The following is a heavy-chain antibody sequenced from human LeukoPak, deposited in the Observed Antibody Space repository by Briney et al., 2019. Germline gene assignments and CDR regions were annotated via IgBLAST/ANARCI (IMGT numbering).Heavy chain of an antibody. CDR3: VRAFGNYNLDY. D-gene: IGHD1-7*01. V-gene: IGHV3-72*01. J-gene: IGHJ4*02. CDR1: GFTFSSYA. CDR2: SRNKAYDYTT. Sequence: TGGSLRLSCAASGFTFSSYAMSWVRQAPGKGLEWVGRSRNKAYDYTTEYAASVKGRFTISRDDSKNSLSLQMNSLKTEDTALYYCVRAFGNYNLDYWGQGALVTVSS.